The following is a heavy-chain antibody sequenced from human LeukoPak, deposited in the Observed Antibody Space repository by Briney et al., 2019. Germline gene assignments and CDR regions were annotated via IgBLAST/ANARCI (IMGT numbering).Heavy chain of an antibody. CDR3: ARGRRGAAALDY. J-gene: IGHJ4*02. V-gene: IGHV4-34*01. CDR2: INHSGST. Sequence: SETLTLTCAVYGGSFSGCYWSWIRQPPGKGLEWIGEINHSGSTNYNPSLKSRVTISVDTSKNQFSLKLSSVTAADTAVYYCARGRRGAAALDYWGQGTLVTVSS. D-gene: IGHD6-13*01. CDR1: GGSFSGCY.